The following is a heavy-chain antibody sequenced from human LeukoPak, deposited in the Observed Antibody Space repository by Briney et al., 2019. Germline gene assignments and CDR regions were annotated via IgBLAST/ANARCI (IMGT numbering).Heavy chain of an antibody. CDR3: ARSPDILTGENFDY. CDR2: INPNSGGT. D-gene: IGHD3-9*01. Sequence: ASLKVSCKASGYTFTDYYMHWVRQAPGQGLEWTGWINPNSGGTNYAQKFYARVTMTRDTSISTAYMELSRLRSDDTAVFYCARSPDILTGENFDYWGQGTLVTVSS. CDR1: GYTFTDYY. J-gene: IGHJ4*02. V-gene: IGHV1-2*02.